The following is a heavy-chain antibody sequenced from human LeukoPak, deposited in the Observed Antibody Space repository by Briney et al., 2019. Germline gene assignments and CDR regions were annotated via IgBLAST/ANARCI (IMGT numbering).Heavy chain of an antibody. J-gene: IGHJ6*02. CDR2: IYYSGST. CDR1: GGSLSSGNYY. CDR3: ARGDYYYGMDV. V-gene: IGHV4-30-4*01. Sequence: SETLSLTCTVSGGSLSSGNYYWSWIRQPPGKGLEWIGYIYYSGSTYYNPSLKSRVTISVDTSKNQFSLKLSSVTAADTAVYYCARGDYYYGMDVWGQGTTVTVSS.